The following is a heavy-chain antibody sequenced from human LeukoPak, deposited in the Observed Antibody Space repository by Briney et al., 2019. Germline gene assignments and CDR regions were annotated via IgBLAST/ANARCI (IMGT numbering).Heavy chain of an antibody. Sequence: PSETLSLTCYVSGGSISSYYWSWIRQPPGKGLEWIGYIYYSGSTNYNPSLKSRVTISVDTSKNQFSLKLSSVTAADTAVYYCARGGPRNYVPTLRWGQGTMVTVSS. J-gene: IGHJ3*01. V-gene: IGHV4-59*01. D-gene: IGHD3-16*01. CDR2: IYYSGST. CDR3: ARGGPRNYVPTLR. CDR1: GGSISSYY.